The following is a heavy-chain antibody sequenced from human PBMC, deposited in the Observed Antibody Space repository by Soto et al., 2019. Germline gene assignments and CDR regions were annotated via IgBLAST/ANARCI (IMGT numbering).Heavy chain of an antibody. CDR3: ARVRRSSGYYYGY. CDR1: GYPFTSYY. Sequence: VKVFCRASGYPFTSYYMHRVRQAPGQGLEWMGIINPSGGSTSYAQKFQGRVTMTSDTSTSTVYMELSSLRSEDTAVYYCARVRRSSGYYYGYWGQGTTVTVSS. CDR2: INPSGGST. D-gene: IGHD3-22*01. J-gene: IGHJ4*02. V-gene: IGHV1-46*01.